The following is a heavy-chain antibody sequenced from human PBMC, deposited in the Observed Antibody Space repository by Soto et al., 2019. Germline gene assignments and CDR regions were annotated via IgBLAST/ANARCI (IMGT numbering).Heavy chain of an antibody. CDR2: ISGSGTIT. D-gene: IGHD2-15*01. CDR1: GFPFSSRA. CDR3: AEWARYCSGADCRA. V-gene: IGHV3-23*01. Sequence: EVQLLESGGGLVQPGGSLRLSCAASGFPFSSRAMSWVRQAPGKGLEWVSAISGSGTITYYADSVKGRFTISRDTSKNTLYLHMNSLGADDTAVYYCAEWARYCSGADCRAWGQGTLVTVSS. J-gene: IGHJ5*02.